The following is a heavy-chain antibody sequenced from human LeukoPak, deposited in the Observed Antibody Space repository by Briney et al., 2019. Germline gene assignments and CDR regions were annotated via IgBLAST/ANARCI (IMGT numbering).Heavy chain of an antibody. V-gene: IGHV5-51*01. J-gene: IGHJ5*02. CDR1: GYSFTSYW. CDR3: ARAQSQGSGWYEHWFDP. D-gene: IGHD6-19*01. CDR2: IYPGDSDT. Sequence: GESLKTSCKGSGYSFTSYWIGWVRQMPGKGLEVMGIIYPGDSDTRYSPSFQGQVTISADKSISTAYLQWSSLKASDTAMYYCARAQSQGSGWYEHWFDPWGQGTLVTVSS.